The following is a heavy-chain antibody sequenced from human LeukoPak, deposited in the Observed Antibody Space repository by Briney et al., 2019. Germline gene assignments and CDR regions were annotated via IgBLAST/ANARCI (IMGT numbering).Heavy chain of an antibody. CDR3: ARAPYYYYDSRSGTRVTGNPDY. D-gene: IGHD3-10*01. Sequence: PGGSLRLSCAASGFTFSSYGMHWVRKASGKGLEWVAFIRYDGSNKYYADSVKGRFTISRDNSKNTLYLQMNSLRAEDTAVYYCARAPYYYYDSRSGTRVTGNPDYWGQGTLVTVSS. J-gene: IGHJ4*02. CDR2: IRYDGSNK. V-gene: IGHV3-30*02. CDR1: GFTFSSYG.